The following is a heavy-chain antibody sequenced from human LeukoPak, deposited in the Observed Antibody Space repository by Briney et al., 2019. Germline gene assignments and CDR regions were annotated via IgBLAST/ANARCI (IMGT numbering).Heavy chain of an antibody. J-gene: IGHJ4*02. CDR2: ISSSGSTI. Sequence: GGSLRLSCAASGFTFTSYEMNWARQAPGKGLEWVSYISSSGSTIYYADSVKGRFTISRDNAKNSLYLQMNSLGAEDTAVYYCTRDPANDYWGQGTLVTVSS. V-gene: IGHV3-48*03. CDR3: TRDPANDY. CDR1: GFTFTSYE.